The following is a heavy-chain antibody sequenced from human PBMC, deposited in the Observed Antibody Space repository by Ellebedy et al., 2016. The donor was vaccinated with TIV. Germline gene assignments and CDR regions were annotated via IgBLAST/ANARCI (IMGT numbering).Heavy chain of an antibody. D-gene: IGHD1-26*01. CDR3: ARAGEKWELNY. CDR2: IWYDGTKK. J-gene: IGHJ4*02. V-gene: IGHV3-33*01. Sequence: GESLKISCAASGFTFSEYGMQWVRQAPGKGLEWVAGIWYDGTKKLYADSVKGRFTVSRDNSKNTLYVQLNSLSAEDTAVYYCARAGEKWELNYWGQGALVTVSS. CDR1: GFTFSEYG.